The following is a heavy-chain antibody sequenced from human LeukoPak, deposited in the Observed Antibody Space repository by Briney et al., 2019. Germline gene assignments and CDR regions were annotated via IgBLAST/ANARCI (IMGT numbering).Heavy chain of an antibody. CDR3: AKDIRGTTGLGSMDV. CDR1: GFTFSSYT. Sequence: GGSLRLSCAASGFTFSSYTISWVRQAPVKGLEWVSTISESGGATYYADSVKGRFTISRDNSKSTMYLQMNSLTAEDTAVYSCAKDIRGTTGLGSMDVWGNGTTVTVST. D-gene: IGHD1-14*01. CDR2: ISESGGAT. V-gene: IGHV3-23*01. J-gene: IGHJ6*04.